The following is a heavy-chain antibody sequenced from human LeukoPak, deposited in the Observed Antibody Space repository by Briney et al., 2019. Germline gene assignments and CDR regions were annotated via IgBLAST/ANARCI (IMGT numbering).Heavy chain of an antibody. J-gene: IGHJ3*02. Sequence: GGSLRLSCAASGFTVSSNYMSWVRRAPGKGLEWVSVIYSGGSTDYADSVKGRFTISRDTSKNTLYLQMNSLRVEDTAVYYCARSSHYDILTGYSEEDAFDIWGQGTMVTVSS. CDR1: GFTVSSNY. CDR3: ARSSHYDILTGYSEEDAFDI. D-gene: IGHD3-9*01. V-gene: IGHV3-53*01. CDR2: IYSGGST.